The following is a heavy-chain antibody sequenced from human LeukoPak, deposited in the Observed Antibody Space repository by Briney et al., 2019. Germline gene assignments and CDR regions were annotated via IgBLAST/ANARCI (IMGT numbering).Heavy chain of an antibody. CDR3: ATGIGGYDYVWGSYRYANWFDP. J-gene: IGHJ5*02. CDR2: IYYSGST. CDR1: GGSISSGSYY. D-gene: IGHD3-16*02. Sequence: SETLSLTCTVSGGSISSGSYYWGWIRQPPGKGLEWIGSIYYSGSTYYNPSLKSRVTISVDTSKNQFSLKLSSVTAADTAVYYCATGIGGYDYVWGSYRYANWFDPWGQGTLVTVSS. V-gene: IGHV4-39*07.